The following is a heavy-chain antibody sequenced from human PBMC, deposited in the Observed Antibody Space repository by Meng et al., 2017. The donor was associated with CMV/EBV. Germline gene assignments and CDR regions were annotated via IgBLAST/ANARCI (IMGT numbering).Heavy chain of an antibody. CDR1: GFTFSSYA. D-gene: IGHD5-24*01. Sequence: GESLKISCAASGFTFSSYAMHWVRQAPGKGLEWVAVISYDGSNKYYADSVKGRFTISRDNSKNTLYLQMNSLRAEDTAVYYCARGSPGGRWLRKPALDYWGQGTLVTVSS. J-gene: IGHJ4*02. V-gene: IGHV3-30-3*01. CDR3: ARGSPGGRWLRKPALDY. CDR2: ISYDGSNK.